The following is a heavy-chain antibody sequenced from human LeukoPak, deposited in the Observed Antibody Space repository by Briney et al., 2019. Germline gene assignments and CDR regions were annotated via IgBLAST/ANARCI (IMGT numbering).Heavy chain of an antibody. J-gene: IGHJ4*02. CDR3: SRDLCRGATSDY. D-gene: IGHD1-26*01. CDR2: IHPNSGRK. Sequence: GSVRVSCEASGYTFTGYYMHWVRQAPGQGLEWVGCIHPNSGRKNYAQTFQGSVTMTRDTSNSTVYMELSRLRSEDPAVYYCSRDLCRGATSDYWGQGTLVTVSS. CDR1: GYTFTGYY. V-gene: IGHV1-2*02.